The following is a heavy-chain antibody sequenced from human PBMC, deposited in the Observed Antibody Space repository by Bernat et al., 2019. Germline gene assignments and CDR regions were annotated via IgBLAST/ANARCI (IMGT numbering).Heavy chain of an antibody. Sequence: VQLVESGGGLVQPGGSLRLSCAASGFTFSSYEMNWVRQAPGKGLEWVSYISSSGSTIYYADSVKGRFTISRDNAKNSLYLQMNSLRAEDTAVYYCARVETIFFTVDYWGQGTLVTVSS. CDR3: ARVETIFFTVDY. D-gene: IGHD3-3*01. CDR1: GFTFSSYE. V-gene: IGHV3-48*03. J-gene: IGHJ4*02. CDR2: ISSSGSTI.